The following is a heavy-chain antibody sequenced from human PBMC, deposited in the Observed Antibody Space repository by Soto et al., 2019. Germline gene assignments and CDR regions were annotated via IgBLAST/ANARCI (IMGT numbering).Heavy chain of an antibody. CDR1: GGSISSGDYY. D-gene: IGHD3-10*01. CDR2: IYYSGST. V-gene: IGHV4-30-4*01. CDR3: ARVGRITRVGGAFDI. Sequence: QVQLQESGPGLVKPSQTLSLTCTVTGGSISSGDYYWSWIRQPPGKGLEWIGYIYYSGSTYYNPSLKSRVTISVDTSKNQFSLKLSSVTAADTAVYYCARVGRITRVGGAFDIWGQGTMVTVSS. J-gene: IGHJ3*02.